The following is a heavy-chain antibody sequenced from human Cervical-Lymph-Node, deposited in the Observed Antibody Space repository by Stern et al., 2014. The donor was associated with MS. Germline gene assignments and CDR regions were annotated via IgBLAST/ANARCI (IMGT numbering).Heavy chain of an antibody. J-gene: IGHJ4*02. CDR2: VIPISKPT. D-gene: IGHD6-19*01. V-gene: IGHV1-69*12. Sequence: QDQLVQSGAEVKKPGSSVKVSCKASGGTFIRYAVNWVRQAPGQGLEWMAGVIPISKPTTFAPKFQGRLTISADESTNTDYMELSSLRSDDTAVYYCARVRIAVAASGPDRPSFYFDSWGQGTLVIVS. CDR3: ARVRIAVAASGPDRPSFYFDS. CDR1: GGTFIRYA.